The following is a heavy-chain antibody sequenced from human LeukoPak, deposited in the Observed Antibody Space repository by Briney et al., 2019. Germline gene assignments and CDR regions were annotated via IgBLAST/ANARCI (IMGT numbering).Heavy chain of an antibody. D-gene: IGHD5-18*01. Sequence: GASVKVSCKASGGTFSSYAISWVRQAPGQGLEWMGRIIPILGIANYAQKFQGRVTITADKSTSTAYMELSSLRSEDTAVYYCAGYQVDYYYYYGMDVWGQGTTVTVSS. CDR3: AGYQVDYYYYYGMDV. J-gene: IGHJ6*02. CDR2: IIPILGIA. V-gene: IGHV1-69*04. CDR1: GGTFSSYA.